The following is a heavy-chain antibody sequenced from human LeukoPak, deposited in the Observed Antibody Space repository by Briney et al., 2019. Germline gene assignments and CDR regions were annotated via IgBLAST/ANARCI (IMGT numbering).Heavy chain of an antibody. CDR2: IYYSGST. J-gene: IGHJ4*02. V-gene: IGHV4-59*08. Sequence: SETLSLTCTVSGGSISTYYWNWIRQPPGKGLEWIGYIYYSGSTNYNPSLKSRVTISVDTSKNQFSLKLSSVTTADTAVYYCARRRGAVSGTQIFDYWGQGTLVTVSS. D-gene: IGHD6-19*01. CDR3: ARRRGAVSGTQIFDY. CDR1: GGSISTYY.